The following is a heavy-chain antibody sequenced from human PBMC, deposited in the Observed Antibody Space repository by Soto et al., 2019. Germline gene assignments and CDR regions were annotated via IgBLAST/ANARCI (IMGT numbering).Heavy chain of an antibody. CDR3: ARRIAAARGGGNWFGP. J-gene: IGHJ5*02. V-gene: IGHV5-51*01. CDR1: GYSFTSYW. Sequence: GDSLKISCKGSGYSFTSYWIAWVRQTPGEGPEWMGIIYPGDSDTRYSPSFQGQVSISVDISNRTASRRLSSRKASDTAMYYCARRIAAARGGGNWFGPCGQGTLVTVSS. D-gene: IGHD6-13*01. CDR2: IYPGDSDT.